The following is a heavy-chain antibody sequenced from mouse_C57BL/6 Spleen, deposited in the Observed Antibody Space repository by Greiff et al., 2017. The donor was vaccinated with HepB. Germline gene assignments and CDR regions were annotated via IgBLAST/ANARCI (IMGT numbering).Heavy chain of an antibody. J-gene: IGHJ1*03. CDR2: INPNNGGT. V-gene: IGHV1-18*01. Sequence: EVQLQQSGPELVKPGASVKIPCKASGYTFTDYNMDWVKQSHGKSLEWIGDINPNNGGTIYNQKFKGKATLTVDKSSSTAYMELRSLTSEDTAVYYCARLYYSPYWYFDVWGTGTTVTVSS. CDR1: GYTFTDYN. CDR3: ARLYYSPYWYFDV. D-gene: IGHD2-12*01.